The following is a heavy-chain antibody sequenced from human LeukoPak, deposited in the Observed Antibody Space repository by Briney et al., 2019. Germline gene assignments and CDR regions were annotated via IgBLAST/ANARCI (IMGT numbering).Heavy chain of an antibody. CDR1: GYSISSGSY. CDR3: ARGSGSYIYYYYYMDV. CDR2: IYHSGST. V-gene: IGHV4-38-2*02. D-gene: IGHD3-10*01. J-gene: IGHJ6*03. Sequence: SETLSLTCTVSGYSISSGSYWGWIRQPPGKGLEWIGNIYHSGSTYYNPSLKSRVTISVDTSKNQFSLKLSSVTAADTAVYYCARGSGSYIYYYYYMDVWGKGTTVTISS.